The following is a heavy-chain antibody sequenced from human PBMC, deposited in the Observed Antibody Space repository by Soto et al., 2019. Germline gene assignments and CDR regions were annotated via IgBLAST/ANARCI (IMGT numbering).Heavy chain of an antibody. J-gene: IGHJ6*02. CDR3: ARVEADTAMAYGMDV. CDR2: INPNSGGT. CDR1: GYTFTGYY. D-gene: IGHD5-18*01. Sequence: ASVKVSCKASGYTFTGYYMHWVRQAPGQGLEWMGWINPNSGGTNYAQKFQGWVTMTRETSISTAYMELSRLRSDDTAVYYCARVEADTAMAYGMDVWGQGTTVTVSS. V-gene: IGHV1-2*04.